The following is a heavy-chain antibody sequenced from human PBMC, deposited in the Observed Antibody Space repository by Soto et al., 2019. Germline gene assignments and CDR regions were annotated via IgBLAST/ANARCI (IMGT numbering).Heavy chain of an antibody. Sequence: SETLSLTCAVSGDSISNYYWSWLRQPPGKGLEWIAYFYYTGSTYYNPSLKSRVTMSLDTSKNQFSLTLSSVTAGDTAVYYFVRTNYGPGQKPIWGQGTMVTVSS. V-gene: IGHV4-59*01. J-gene: IGHJ3*02. D-gene: IGHD4-17*01. CDR3: VRTNYGPGQKPI. CDR1: GDSISNYY. CDR2: FYYTGST.